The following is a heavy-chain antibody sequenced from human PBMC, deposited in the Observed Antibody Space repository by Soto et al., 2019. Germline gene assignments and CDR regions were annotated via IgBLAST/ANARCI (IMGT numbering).Heavy chain of an antibody. CDR3: ARLPPRHWVDY. V-gene: IGHV4-39*01. J-gene: IGHJ4*02. D-gene: IGHD3-16*01. CDR1: GSSISSSGYY. CDR2: MYYNVCT. Sequence: PSETLSLTCIVSGSSISSSGYYWGCIRQPPGKGLEWIASMYYNVCTYYNPSLKSRVTISVDTSANQFSLKLSSVTAPDTAVYYCARLPPRHWVDYWGQGTLVTVSS.